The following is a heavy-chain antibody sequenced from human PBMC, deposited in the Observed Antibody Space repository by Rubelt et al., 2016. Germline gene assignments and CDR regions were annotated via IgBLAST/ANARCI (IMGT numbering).Heavy chain of an antibody. D-gene: IGHD6-19*01. J-gene: IGHJ4*02. V-gene: IGHV3-7*03. CDR2: IKQAGSEI. Sequence: EAQLLESGGGLVQPGESVRLSCAASGFPFSSYAMSWVRQAPGKGLEWVANIKQAGSEIYFADSVMGRFTISRDTAMNSAYLQMNSLGAEDTAIYYCATGSGWLIDYWGQGTLVAVSS. CDR1: GFPFSSYA. CDR3: ATGSGWLIDY.